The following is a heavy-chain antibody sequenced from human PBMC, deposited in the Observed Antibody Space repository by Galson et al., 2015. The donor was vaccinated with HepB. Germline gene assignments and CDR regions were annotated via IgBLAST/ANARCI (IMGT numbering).Heavy chain of an antibody. V-gene: IGHV4-34*01. CDR3: ARGRRGYSYGQLDY. D-gene: IGHD5-18*01. J-gene: IGHJ4*02. CDR2: INHSGST. CDR1: GGSFSGYY. Sequence: LSLTCAVYGGSFSGYYRSWIRQPPGKGLEWIGEINHSGSTNYNPSLKSRVTISVDTSKNQFSLKLSSVTAADTAVYYCARGRRGYSYGQLDYWGQGTLVTVSS.